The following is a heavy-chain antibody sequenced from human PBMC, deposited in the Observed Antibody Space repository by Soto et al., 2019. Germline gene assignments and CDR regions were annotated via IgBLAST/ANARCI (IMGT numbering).Heavy chain of an antibody. CDR1: GYTFTRYG. Sequence: QGHLVQSGAEVKKPGASVKVSFKASGYTFTRYGISWVRQAPGQGLEWMGWISGYNGDTNYAQNLQDRVTMTIDTSTNTAYMEPRSLTSDDTAVYYCAKNGQPPYYYYGLDVWGQGTTVTVSS. CDR3: AKNGQPPYYYYGLDV. V-gene: IGHV1-18*01. D-gene: IGHD2-8*01. CDR2: ISGYNGDT. J-gene: IGHJ6*02.